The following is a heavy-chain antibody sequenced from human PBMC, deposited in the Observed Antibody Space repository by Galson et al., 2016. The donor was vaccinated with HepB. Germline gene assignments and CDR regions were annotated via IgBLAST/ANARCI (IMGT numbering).Heavy chain of an antibody. J-gene: IGHJ4*02. CDR1: GFTFRSYA. CDR3: ARGCGGDCYSVSGY. Sequence: LRLSCAASGFTFRSYAMNWVRQAPGKGLEWVSSISSSSTYIYYADSVKGRFTISRDTSKNTLYLQMTSLRVEDTAVYYCARGCGGDCYSVSGYWGQGTLVTVSP. CDR2: ISSSSTYI. D-gene: IGHD2-21*02. V-gene: IGHV3-21*01.